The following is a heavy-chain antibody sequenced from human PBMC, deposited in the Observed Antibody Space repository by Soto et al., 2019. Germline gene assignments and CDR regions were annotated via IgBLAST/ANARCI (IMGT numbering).Heavy chain of an antibody. V-gene: IGHV5-51*01. CDR3: ARHAYDFWSGHPNPRYYYGMDV. D-gene: IGHD3-3*01. J-gene: IGHJ6*02. Sequence: PGESLKISCKGSGYSFTSYWIGWVRQMPGKGLEWMGIIYPGDSNTRYSPSLQGQVTISVDKFISTAYLQWSNLKATDTAMYFCARHAYDFWSGHPNPRYYYGMDVWGQGITVTVSS. CDR2: IYPGDSNT. CDR1: GYSFTSYW.